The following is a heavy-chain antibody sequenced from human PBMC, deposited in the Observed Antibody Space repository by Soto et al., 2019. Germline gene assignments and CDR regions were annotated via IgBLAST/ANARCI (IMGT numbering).Heavy chain of an antibody. D-gene: IGHD3-3*01. CDR2: IYYSGST. J-gene: IGHJ4*02. CDR3: ARLMDYDFWSGYYFDY. CDR1: GGSVSSGSYY. Sequence: SETLSLTCTVSGGSVSSGSYYWSWIRQPPGKGLEWIGYIYYSGSTNYNPSLKSRVTISVDTSKNQFSLKLSSVTAADTAVYYCARLMDYDFWSGYYFDYWGQGTLVTVSS. V-gene: IGHV4-61*01.